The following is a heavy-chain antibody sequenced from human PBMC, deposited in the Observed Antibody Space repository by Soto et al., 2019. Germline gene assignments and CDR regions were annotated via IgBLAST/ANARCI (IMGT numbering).Heavy chain of an antibody. CDR3: ARQPYGSGSHFDS. J-gene: IGHJ4*02. D-gene: IGHD3-10*01. CDR2: IYYSGNT. V-gene: IGHV4-39*01. Sequence: QLQLQESGPGLVKPSETLSLTCTVSGGSIRSNIHYWGWIRQPPGKGLEWIGNIYYSGNTFHNPSLQSRVTISVDTSKKQFSLKLSSVTAADTAVYYCARQPYGSGSHFDSWGQGTLVTVSS. CDR1: GGSIRSNIHY.